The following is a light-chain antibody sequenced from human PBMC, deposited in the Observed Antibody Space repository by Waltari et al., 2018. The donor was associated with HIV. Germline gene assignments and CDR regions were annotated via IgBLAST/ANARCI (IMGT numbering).Light chain of an antibody. Sequence: QSVLTQPHSASGTPGQRVTISCSGSSSNIGSHTVSWYQHLPGTAPKLLIYINNHRPSGVPDRFSGSKSDTSASLAISGLQSEDEAGYFCAAWDDTLNGAIFGGGTKVTVL. CDR2: INN. CDR3: AAWDDTLNGAI. J-gene: IGLJ2*01. V-gene: IGLV1-44*01. CDR1: SSNIGSHT.